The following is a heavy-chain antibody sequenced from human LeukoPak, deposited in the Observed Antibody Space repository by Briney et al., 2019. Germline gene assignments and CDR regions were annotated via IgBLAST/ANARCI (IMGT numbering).Heavy chain of an antibody. J-gene: IGHJ4*02. CDR3: AKDESWYDSSGYYYGD. Sequence: GGSLRLSCAASGFTFSSYAMSWVRQAPGKGLEWVSAISGSGGSTYYADSVKGRFTISRDNSKNTLYLQMNSLRAEDTAVYYCAKDESWYDSSGYYYGDWGQGTLVTVSS. V-gene: IGHV3-23*01. CDR2: ISGSGGST. D-gene: IGHD3-22*01. CDR1: GFTFSSYA.